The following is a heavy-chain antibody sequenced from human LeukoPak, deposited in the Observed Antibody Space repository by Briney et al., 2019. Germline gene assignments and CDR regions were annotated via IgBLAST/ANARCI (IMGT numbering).Heavy chain of an antibody. V-gene: IGHV4-34*01. D-gene: IGHD3-3*01. CDR2: INHSGST. Sequence: SETLSLTCAVYGGSFSGYYWSWLRQPPGKGLEWIGEINHSGSTNYNPSLKSRVTISVDTSKNQFSLKLSSVTAADTAVYYCARGKLYYDFWSGPNYYGMDVWGQGTTVTVSS. CDR3: ARGKLYYDFWSGPNYYGMDV. J-gene: IGHJ6*02. CDR1: GGSFSGYY.